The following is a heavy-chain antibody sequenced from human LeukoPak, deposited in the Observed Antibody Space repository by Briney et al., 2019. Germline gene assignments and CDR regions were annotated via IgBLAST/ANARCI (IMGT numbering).Heavy chain of an antibody. J-gene: IGHJ5*02. V-gene: IGHV4-59*01. CDR3: ARGPGIAVAGTMHNWFDP. CDR2: IYYSGST. D-gene: IGHD6-19*01. CDR1: GDSISSYY. Sequence: SETLSLTCTVSGDSISSYYWSWIRQPPGKGLEGIGYIYYSGSTNYNPSLKSRLTISVDTSKNQFSLKLSSVTAADTAVYYCARGPGIAVAGTMHNWFDPWGQGTLVTVSS.